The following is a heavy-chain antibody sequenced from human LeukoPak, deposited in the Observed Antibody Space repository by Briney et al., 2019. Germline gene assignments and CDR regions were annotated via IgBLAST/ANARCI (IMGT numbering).Heavy chain of an antibody. CDR2: IYYSGST. D-gene: IGHD3-22*01. J-gene: IGHJ5*02. V-gene: IGHV4-59*11. CDR3: ARVIAAPNWLDP. Sequence: SETLSLTCTVSGDSISSHYWSWIRQPPGKGLEWIGYIYYSGSTKYNPSLKNRVTISVDTPKSHFSLKLTSVTAADTAVYYCARVIAAPNWLDPWGQGILVSVSS. CDR1: GDSISSHY.